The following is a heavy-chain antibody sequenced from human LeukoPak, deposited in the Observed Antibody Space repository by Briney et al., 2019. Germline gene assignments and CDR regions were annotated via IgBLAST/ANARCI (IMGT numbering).Heavy chain of an antibody. V-gene: IGHV1-18*01. CDR2: ISDYNGNT. D-gene: IGHD2-2*01. CDR1: GYTFTTYG. Sequence: ASVKVSCKASGYTFTTYGISWLRQAPGQGLEWMGWISDYNGNTQYAQRVQGRVTMTTDTSTSTAYMDMRSLTSGDTAVYYCARALSNIIVPVAITYWGQGTLVTVSS. CDR3: ARALSNIIVPVAITY. J-gene: IGHJ4*02.